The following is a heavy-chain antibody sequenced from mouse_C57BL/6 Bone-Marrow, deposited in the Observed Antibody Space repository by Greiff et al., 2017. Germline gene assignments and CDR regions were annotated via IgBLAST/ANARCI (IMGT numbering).Heavy chain of an antibody. J-gene: IGHJ3*01. Sequence: VMLVESGAELARPGASVKLSCKASGYTFTSYGISWVKQRTGQGLEWIGEIYPRSGNTYYNEKFKGKATLTADKSSSTAYMELRSLTSEDSAVYFCARWDYGSSPAWFAYWGQGTLVTVSA. D-gene: IGHD1-1*01. CDR3: ARWDYGSSPAWFAY. CDR1: GYTFTSYG. CDR2: IYPRSGNT. V-gene: IGHV1-81*01.